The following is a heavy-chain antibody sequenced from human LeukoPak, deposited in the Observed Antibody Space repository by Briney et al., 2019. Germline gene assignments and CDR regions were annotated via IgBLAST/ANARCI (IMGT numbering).Heavy chain of an antibody. V-gene: IGHV3-21*01. CDR3: ARGFSPIAAAEISWFDP. D-gene: IGHD6-13*01. CDR2: ISSSSYI. J-gene: IGHJ5*02. Sequence: GGSLRLSCAASGFTFSSYSMNWVRQAPGKGLEWVSSISSSSYIYYADSVKGRFTISRDNAKNSLYLQMNSLRAEDTAVYYCARGFSPIAAAEISWFDPWGQGTPVTVSS. CDR1: GFTFSSYS.